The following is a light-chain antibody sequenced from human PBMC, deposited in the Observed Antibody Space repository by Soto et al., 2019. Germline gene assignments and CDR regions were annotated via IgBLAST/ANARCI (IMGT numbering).Light chain of an antibody. Sequence: EIVLTQSPGTLSLSPGERATLSCRASQSVTSNYLAWYQQKPGQAPRLLLYGAFSRATGFPDRISGSGSGTDFTLTISRLEHEDFAVYYCHQYGTSPPYTFGQGTKLEIK. V-gene: IGKV3-20*01. J-gene: IGKJ2*01. CDR2: GAF. CDR3: HQYGTSPPYT. CDR1: QSVTSNY.